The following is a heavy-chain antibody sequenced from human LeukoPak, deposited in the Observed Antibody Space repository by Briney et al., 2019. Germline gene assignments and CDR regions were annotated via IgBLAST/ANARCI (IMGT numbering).Heavy chain of an antibody. CDR3: ANWWGGELKRITIFGVAQDY. Sequence: GGSLRLSCAASGFTFSSYGMHWVRQAPGKGLEWVAFIRYDGSNKYYADSVKGRFTISRDNSKNTLYLQMNSLRAEDTAVYYCANWWGGELKRITIFGVAQDYWGQGTLVTVSS. CDR2: IRYDGSNK. CDR1: GFTFSSYG. D-gene: IGHD3-3*01. J-gene: IGHJ4*02. V-gene: IGHV3-30*02.